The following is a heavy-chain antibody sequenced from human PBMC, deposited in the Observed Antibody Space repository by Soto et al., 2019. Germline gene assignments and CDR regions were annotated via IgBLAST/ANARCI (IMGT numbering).Heavy chain of an antibody. CDR2: IYYSGST. Sequence: SETLSLTCTVSGGSISSYYWSWIRQPPGKGLEWIGYIYYSGSTNYNPSLKSRVTISVDTSKNQFSLKLSSVTAADTAVYYCARSGSYYFDFGLLFAYWGQGTLVTVSS. CDR3: ARSGSYYFDFGLLFAY. V-gene: IGHV4-59*01. D-gene: IGHD3-10*01. CDR1: GGSISSYY. J-gene: IGHJ4*02.